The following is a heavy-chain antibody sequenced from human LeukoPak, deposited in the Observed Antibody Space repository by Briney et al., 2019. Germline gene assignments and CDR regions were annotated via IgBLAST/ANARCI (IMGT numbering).Heavy chain of an antibody. D-gene: IGHD4-23*01. Sequence: GGSLTLSCTASGFTFSDYWMIWLRQAPGMGLEWLANIRGDGGLGYSGDSVRGRFTVSRNNARQSLYLHMNNLRDDDTAVYFCARDANSHYGRDWYDAFDIWGQGTTVTVSS. CDR1: GFTFSDYW. J-gene: IGHJ3*02. V-gene: IGHV3-7*01. CDR3: ARDANSHYGRDWYDAFDI. CDR2: IRGDGGLG.